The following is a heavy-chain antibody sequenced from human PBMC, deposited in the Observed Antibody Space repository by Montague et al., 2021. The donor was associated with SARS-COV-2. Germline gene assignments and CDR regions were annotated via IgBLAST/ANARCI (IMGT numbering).Heavy chain of an antibody. V-gene: IGHV4-39*02. J-gene: IGHJ3*01. CDR1: GASINSNRHF. CDR3: ARAKSYESRAFLNDPFDF. D-gene: IGHD3-22*01. CDR2: IFSSGST. Sequence: SETLSLTCTVSGASINSNRHFWGWIRQAPGKGLEWIGSIFSSGSTYYNPSLKTRVSISVDTSGNRLSLKLTSVTATDTAMYFCARAKSYESRAFLNDPFDFWGQGTMVTVSS.